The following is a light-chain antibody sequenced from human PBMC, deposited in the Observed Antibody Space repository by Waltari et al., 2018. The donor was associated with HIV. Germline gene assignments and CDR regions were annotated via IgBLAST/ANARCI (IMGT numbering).Light chain of an antibody. Sequence: QSVLTQSPSASGTPGQRVIISCSGSSSNIGGRNYVNWYQLLPGTAPKLLIYKNNQRPSGVPYRFSGSKSGTSASLAISGLRSEDEADYYCAAWDDSLNGVVFGGGTKLTVL. V-gene: IGLV1-47*01. CDR3: AAWDDSLNGVV. J-gene: IGLJ2*01. CDR1: SSNIGGRNY. CDR2: KNN.